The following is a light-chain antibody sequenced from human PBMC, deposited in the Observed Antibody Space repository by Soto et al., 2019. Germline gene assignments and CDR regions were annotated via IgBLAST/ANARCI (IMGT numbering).Light chain of an antibody. CDR2: DAS. CDR1: QSASTF. Sequence: DIQMTQSPSTLPASVVDRVTITCRASQSASTFLAWYQQKPGQAPKLLIYDASTLQSGVPSRFSASGSGTEFALTISGLQPDDFAVYYCQQYNRYAVTFGQGTKVDIK. CDR3: QQYNRYAVT. V-gene: IGKV1-5*01. J-gene: IGKJ1*01.